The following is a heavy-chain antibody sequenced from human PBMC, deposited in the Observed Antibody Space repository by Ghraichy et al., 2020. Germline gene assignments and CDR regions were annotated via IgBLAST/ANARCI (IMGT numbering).Heavy chain of an antibody. D-gene: IGHD6-6*01. CDR1: GYTFTGYY. Sequence: ASVKVSCKASGYTFTGYYMHWVRQAPGQGLEWMGWINPNSGGTNYAQKFQGRVTMTRDTSISTAYMELSRLRSDDTAVYYCARDWYSSSLPYTLEIYYYYYGMDVWGQGTTVTVSS. J-gene: IGHJ6*02. V-gene: IGHV1-2*02. CDR2: INPNSGGT. CDR3: ARDWYSSSLPYTLEIYYYYYGMDV.